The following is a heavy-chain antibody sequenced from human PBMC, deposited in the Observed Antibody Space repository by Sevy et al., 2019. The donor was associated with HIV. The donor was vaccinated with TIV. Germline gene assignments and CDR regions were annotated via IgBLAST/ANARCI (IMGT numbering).Heavy chain of an antibody. D-gene: IGHD3-22*01. CDR2: FGGSGGSGDKT. CDR1: GFTFSNYA. CDR3: ARKYDSSGYFDY. J-gene: IGHJ4*02. V-gene: IGHV3-23*01. Sequence: GESLKISCAASGFTFSNYAMNWVRQAPGKGLEWVSGFGGSGGSGDKTNYADSVKGRFTISRDESKISLYLQLNSLRAEDTAIYYCARKYDSSGYFDYWGQGTLVTVSS.